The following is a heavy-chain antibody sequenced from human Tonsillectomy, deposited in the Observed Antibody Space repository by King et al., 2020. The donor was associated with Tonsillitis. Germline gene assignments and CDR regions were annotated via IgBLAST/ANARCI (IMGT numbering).Heavy chain of an antibody. D-gene: IGHD6-19*01. CDR1: GFTVSSNY. V-gene: IGHV3-53*04. Sequence: DVQLVESGGGLVKPGGSLRLSCAASGFTVSSNYMTWVRQAPGKGLEWVAVIYSGSGTYYADSVKGRFTISRHISENTLYLQMNNLRPEDTAVYYCARRYSTAWAMYNWGQGTLVTVSS. CDR2: IYSGSGT. CDR3: ARRYSTAWAMYN. J-gene: IGHJ4*02.